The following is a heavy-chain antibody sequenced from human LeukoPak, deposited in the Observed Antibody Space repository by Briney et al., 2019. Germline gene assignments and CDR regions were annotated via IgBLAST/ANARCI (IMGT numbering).Heavy chain of an antibody. J-gene: IGHJ4*02. CDR1: GFTFSSYA. D-gene: IGHD4-17*01. CDR2: ISGRGGST. CDR3: AKATHSSYRRIIYGTSLAAYFDY. V-gene: IGHV3-23*01. Sequence: GGSLRLSCAASGFTFSSYAMSWVRQAPGKGLEWISAISGRGGSTYYADSVKGRFTISRDNSKNTLYLQMNSLRAEDTAVYYCAKATHSSYRRIIYGTSLAAYFDYWGQGTLVTVSS.